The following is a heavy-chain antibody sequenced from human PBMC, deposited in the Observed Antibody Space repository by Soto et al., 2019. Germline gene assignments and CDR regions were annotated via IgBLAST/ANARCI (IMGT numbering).Heavy chain of an antibody. CDR1: GFVSNDYD. Sequence: ESGGGVVQPGRSLRLSCATSGFVSNDYDIHWVRQAPGKGLAWLASISSDGTKKYYAESVKGRFTISRDNSKNTLSLQLNSMGAEATAVYYCSRGIKGGMDAWGPGTLVTVSS. V-gene: IGHV3-30*03. J-gene: IGHJ5*02. CDR2: ISSDGTKK. CDR3: SRGIKGGMDA.